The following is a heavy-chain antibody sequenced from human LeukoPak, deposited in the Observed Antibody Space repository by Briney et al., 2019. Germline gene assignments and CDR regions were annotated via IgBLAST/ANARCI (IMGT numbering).Heavy chain of an antibody. Sequence: SETLSLTCTVSGGSISIYYWSWIRQPAGKGLEWIGRIYTSGSTNYNPSLKSRVTMSVDTSKNQFSLKLSSVTAADTAVYYCAREAIVPHVVMDVWGKGTTVTVSS. V-gene: IGHV4-4*07. D-gene: IGHD2-21*01. CDR3: AREAIVPHVVMDV. CDR1: GGSISIYY. J-gene: IGHJ6*04. CDR2: IYTSGST.